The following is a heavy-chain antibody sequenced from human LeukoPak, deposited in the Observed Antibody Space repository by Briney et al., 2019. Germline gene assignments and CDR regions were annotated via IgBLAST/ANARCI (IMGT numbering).Heavy chain of an antibody. Sequence: GGSLRLSCAASGFTFRNYSMSWVRQVPGKGLEWVVNINEGGNEKNYVDSVKGRFTASRDNAQNSLYLQINSLRVEDTAVYYCARHPNSNWDYWGQGTLVTVSS. V-gene: IGHV3-7*03. J-gene: IGHJ4*02. CDR2: INEGGNEK. CDR3: ARHPNSNWDY. D-gene: IGHD6-13*01. CDR1: GFTFRNYS.